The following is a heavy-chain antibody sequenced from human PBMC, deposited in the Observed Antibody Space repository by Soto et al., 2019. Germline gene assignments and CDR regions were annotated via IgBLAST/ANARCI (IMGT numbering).Heavy chain of an antibody. Sequence: PGGSLRLSSAASGFTFSDYGMHWVRQAPGTGLEWVAVISYDGSDKYYADSVKGRFTISRDNSKNRLYLQMNSLRAEDTAVYYCATMERLFDYWGQGT. CDR1: GFTFSDYG. CDR2: ISYDGSDK. V-gene: IGHV3-30*03. D-gene: IGHD3-3*01. CDR3: ATMERLFDY. J-gene: IGHJ4*02.